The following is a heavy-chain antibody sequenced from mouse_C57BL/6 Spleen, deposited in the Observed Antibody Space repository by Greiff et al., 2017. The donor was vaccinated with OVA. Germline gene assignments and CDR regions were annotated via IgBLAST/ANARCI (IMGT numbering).Heavy chain of an antibody. CDR1: GYTFTSYG. CDR2: IYPRSGNT. V-gene: IGHV1-81*01. J-gene: IGHJ4*01. Sequence: VQRVESGAELARPGASVKLSCKASGYTFTSYGISWVKQRTGQGLEWIGEIYPRSGNTYYNEKFKGKATLTADKSSSTAYMELRSLTSEDSAVYFCAPFYGSSSYYAMDYWGQGTSVTVSS. CDR3: APFYGSSSYYAMDY. D-gene: IGHD1-1*01.